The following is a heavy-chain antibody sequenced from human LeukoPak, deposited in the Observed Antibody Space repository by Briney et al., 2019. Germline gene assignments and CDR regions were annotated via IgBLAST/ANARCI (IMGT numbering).Heavy chain of an antibody. Sequence: GGSLRLSCAASGFTFSSYGMHWVRQAPGKGLEWVAFIRYDGSNKYYAHSVKGRFTISRDNSKNTLYLQMNSLRAEDTAVYYCAKGDSGSYRSEPDYWGQGTLATVSS. CDR1: GFTFSSYG. D-gene: IGHD1-26*01. CDR3: AKGDSGSYRSEPDY. V-gene: IGHV3-30*02. J-gene: IGHJ4*02. CDR2: IRYDGSNK.